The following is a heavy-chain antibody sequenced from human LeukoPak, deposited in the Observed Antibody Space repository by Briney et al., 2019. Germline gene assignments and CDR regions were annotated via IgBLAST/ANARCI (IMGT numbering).Heavy chain of an antibody. D-gene: IGHD1-26*01. CDR2: IRYDGSNK. V-gene: IGHV3-30*02. CDR3: AKLLVGATPGGDAFDI. Sequence: GGSLRLSCAASGFTFSSYGMHWVRQAPGKGLEWVAFIRYDGSNKYYADSVKGRFTISRDNSKNTLYLQMNSLRAEDTAVYYCAKLLVGATPGGDAFDIWGQGTMVTVSS. J-gene: IGHJ3*02. CDR1: GFTFSSYG.